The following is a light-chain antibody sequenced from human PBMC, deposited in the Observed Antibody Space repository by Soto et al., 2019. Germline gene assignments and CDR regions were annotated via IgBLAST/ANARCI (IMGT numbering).Light chain of an antibody. CDR3: QQYNNWPPDRT. CDR2: GAS. Sequence: EIVMTQSPATLSVSPGERATLSCSASQSVGSNLAWYQQRPGQAPRLLIYGASTRATGVPARFSGSGSGTEFTLTISSLQSEDFGIYLCQQYNNWPPDRTFGQGTKVAIK. V-gene: IGKV3-15*01. J-gene: IGKJ1*01. CDR1: QSVGSN.